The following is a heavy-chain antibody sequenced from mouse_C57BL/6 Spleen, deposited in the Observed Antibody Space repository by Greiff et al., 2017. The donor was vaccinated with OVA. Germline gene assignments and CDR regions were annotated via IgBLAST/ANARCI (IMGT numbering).Heavy chain of an antibody. CDR1: GYTFTSYG. CDR2: IYPRSGNT. D-gene: IGHD1-1*01. V-gene: IGHV1-81*01. CDR3: AREGGGSSSFAY. J-gene: IGHJ3*01. Sequence: QVQLQQSGAELARPGASVKLSCKASGYTFTSYGISWVKQRTGQGLEWIGEIYPRSGNTYYNEKFKGKATLTADKSSSTAYMELRSLTSEDSAVDFCAREGGGSSSFAYWGQGTLVTVSA.